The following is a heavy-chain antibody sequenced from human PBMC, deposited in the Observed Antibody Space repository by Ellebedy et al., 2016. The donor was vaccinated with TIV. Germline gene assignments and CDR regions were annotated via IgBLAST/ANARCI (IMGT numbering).Heavy chain of an antibody. D-gene: IGHD3-22*01. CDR3: ARDQHNYGDGSGHYFLPGYWCFDL. CDR1: GYTFTGYY. Sequence: ASVKVSCXASGYTFTGYYIHWVRQAPGQGLEWMGWINPNSGDTKFAQRFQGRVTMARDTSISTAYMDLTRLTSDDTAVYYCARDQHNYGDGSGHYFLPGYWCFDLWGRGTLVTVTS. J-gene: IGHJ2*01. CDR2: INPNSGDT. V-gene: IGHV1-2*02.